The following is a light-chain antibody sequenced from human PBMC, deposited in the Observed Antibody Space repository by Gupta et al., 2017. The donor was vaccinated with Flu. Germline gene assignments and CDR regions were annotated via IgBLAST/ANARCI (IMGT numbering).Light chain of an antibody. CDR3: QAWDSTTGV. CDR2: KDT. Sequence: SYELTPPPSVSVSPGQTARITCSGDNLGDKYASWYQQKPGQSPVLVIYKDTKRPSGIPERFSGSNSGNTATLTISGTQAMDEADYYCQAWDSTTGVFGTGPKVTVL. V-gene: IGLV3-1*01. J-gene: IGLJ1*01. CDR1: NLGDKY.